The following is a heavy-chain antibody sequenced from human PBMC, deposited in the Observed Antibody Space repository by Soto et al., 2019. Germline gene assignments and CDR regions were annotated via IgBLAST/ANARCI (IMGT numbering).Heavy chain of an antibody. CDR1: GYTFTSYG. V-gene: IGHV1-18*01. D-gene: IGHD6-13*01. CDR3: AREQKASQQQLARNLGPYYYYYGMDV. J-gene: IGHJ6*02. Sequence: AASVKVSCKASGYTFTSYGISWVRQAPGQGLEWMGWISAYNGNTNYAQKLQGRVTMTTDTSTSTAYMELRSLRSDDTAVYYCAREQKASQQQLARNLGPYYYYYGMDVWGQGTTVTVSS. CDR2: ISAYNGNT.